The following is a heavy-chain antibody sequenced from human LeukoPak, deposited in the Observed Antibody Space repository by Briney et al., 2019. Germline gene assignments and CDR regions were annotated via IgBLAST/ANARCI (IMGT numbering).Heavy chain of an antibody. CDR3: ARAPYDILTGYSLNWLDP. CDR2: INGDNGNT. D-gene: IGHD3-9*01. Sequence: ASVKVSCKASGYTFTTYAMHWVRQAPGQRLEWMEWINGDNGNTKYSQKFQGRVTITRDTSAYTAYMELRSLSSADTAVYFCARAPYDILTGYSLNWLDPWGQGTLVTVSS. CDR1: GYTFTTYA. V-gene: IGHV1-3*01. J-gene: IGHJ5*02.